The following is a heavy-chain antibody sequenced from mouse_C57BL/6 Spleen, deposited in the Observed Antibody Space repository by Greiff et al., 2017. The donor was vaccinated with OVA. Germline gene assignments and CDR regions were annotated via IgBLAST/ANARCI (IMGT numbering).Heavy chain of an antibody. V-gene: IGHV1-20*01. D-gene: IGHD1-1*01. CDR3: ARGVITTVVAPFDY. Sequence: QLKQSGPELVKPGDSVKISCKASGYSFTGYFMNWVMQSHGKSLEWIGRINPYNGDTFYNQKFKGKATLTVDKSSSTAHMELRSLTSEDSAVYYCARGVITTVVAPFDYWGQGTTLTVSS. J-gene: IGHJ2*01. CDR2: INPYNGDT. CDR1: GYSFTGYF.